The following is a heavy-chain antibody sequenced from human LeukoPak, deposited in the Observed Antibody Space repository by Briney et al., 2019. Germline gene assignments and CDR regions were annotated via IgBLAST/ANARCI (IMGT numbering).Heavy chain of an antibody. V-gene: IGHV3-21*01. CDR3: ARGRVDFYYDSSGYSLPFAY. D-gene: IGHD3-22*01. CDR2: ISSSSSYI. CDR1: GFTFSSYS. Sequence: GGSLRLSCAASGFTFSSYSMNWVRQAPGKGLEWVSSISSSSSYIYYADSVKGRFTISRDNAKNSLYLQMNSLRAEDTAVYYCARGRVDFYYDSSGYSLPFAYWGQGTLVTVSS. J-gene: IGHJ4*02.